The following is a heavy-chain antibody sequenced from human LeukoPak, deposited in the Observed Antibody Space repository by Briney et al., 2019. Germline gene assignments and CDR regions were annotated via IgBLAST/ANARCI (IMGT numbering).Heavy chain of an antibody. CDR2: ISGSGGST. J-gene: IGHJ5*02. V-gene: IGHV3-23*01. CDR1: GFTFSSYA. CDR3: AKEPDDDYSNPYNWFDP. Sequence: GGSLRLSCAASGFTFSSYAMSWVRQAPGKGLEWVSAISGSGGSTYYADSVKGRFTISRDNPKNTLYLQMNSLRAEDTAVYYCAKEPDDDYSNPYNWFDPWGQGTLVTVSS. D-gene: IGHD4-11*01.